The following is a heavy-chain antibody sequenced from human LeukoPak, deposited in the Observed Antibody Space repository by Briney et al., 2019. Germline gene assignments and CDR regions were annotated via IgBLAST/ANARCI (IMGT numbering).Heavy chain of an antibody. CDR3: ARHVTIVAVFDP. CDR1: GVSISSYY. D-gene: IGHD3-22*01. V-gene: IGHV4-4*09. CDR2: IYTSGST. Sequence: SETLSLTCTVSGVSISSYYCSWIRQPPGKGLEWIGYIYTSGSTNYNPSLKSRVTISVDTSKNQFSLKLSSVTAADTAVYYCARHVTIVAVFDPWGQGTLVTVSS. J-gene: IGHJ5*02.